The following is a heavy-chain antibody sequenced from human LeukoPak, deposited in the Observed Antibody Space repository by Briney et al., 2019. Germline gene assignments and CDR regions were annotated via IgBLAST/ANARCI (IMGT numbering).Heavy chain of an antibody. V-gene: IGHV1-18*04. CDR3: ARDPDGDYDFDY. Sequence: ASVKVSCKASGYTFTSYGMSWVRQAPGPALEWMGWISGYNGKTNYAQKFQGRVTMTTDTSTSTAYMELRSLRSDDTAVYYCARDPDGDYDFDYWGQGTLVTVSS. J-gene: IGHJ4*02. D-gene: IGHD4-17*01. CDR1: GYTFTSYG. CDR2: ISGYNGKT.